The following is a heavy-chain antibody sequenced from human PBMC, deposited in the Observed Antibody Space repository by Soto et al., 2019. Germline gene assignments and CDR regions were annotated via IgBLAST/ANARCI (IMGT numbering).Heavy chain of an antibody. J-gene: IGHJ6*01. CDR1: GGSISSSHW. CDR3: ARELNGMDV. CDR2: INHSGST. Sequence: QVQLEESGPGLVKPSGTLSLSCGVSGGSISSSHWWSWVRQPPGKGLEWIGEINHSGSTNYNPSLKSRITISIDNSLNQYSLMVTSVTAADTATYFCARELNGMDVWGPGTTVIVSA. V-gene: IGHV4-4*02.